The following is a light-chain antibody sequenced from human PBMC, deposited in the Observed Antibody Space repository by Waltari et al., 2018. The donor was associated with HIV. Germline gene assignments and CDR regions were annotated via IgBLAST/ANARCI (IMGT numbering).Light chain of an antibody. CDR1: QPVSSW. V-gene: IGKV1-5*01. J-gene: IGKJ1*01. Sequence: IQVPQPPSTLSQSVRDTHPISCRASQPVSSWMAWFLQSPGKAPRLLIYQSSRLSSGVPSRFGGSRSATDFSRTISRLQPDDVGTYYWHQYSWHLTFGQGTRVDLK. CDR3: HQYSWHLT. CDR2: QSS.